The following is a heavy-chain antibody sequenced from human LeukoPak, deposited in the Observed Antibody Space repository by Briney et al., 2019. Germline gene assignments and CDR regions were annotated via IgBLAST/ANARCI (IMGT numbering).Heavy chain of an antibody. V-gene: IGHV3-23*01. CDR1: GFTLSSYA. J-gene: IGHJ4*02. Sequence: GGSLRLSCAACGFTLSSYAMSWVRQAPGRGLEWVSGISGSGGNTYYADSVKGRFTISRDNSKNTLYLQMNSLRAEDTAVYYCAKHSAYIYYYIDYWGQGTLVTVSS. CDR3: AKHSAYIYYYIDY. CDR2: ISGSGGNT. D-gene: IGHD3-22*01.